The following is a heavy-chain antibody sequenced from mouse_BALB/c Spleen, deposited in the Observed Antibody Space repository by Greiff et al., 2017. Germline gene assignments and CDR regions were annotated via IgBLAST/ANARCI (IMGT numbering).Heavy chain of an antibody. Sequence: DVKLVESGGGLVQPGGSRKLSCAASGFTFSSFGMHWVRQAPEKGLEWVAYISSGSSTIYYADTVKGRFTISRDNPKNTLFLQMTSLRSEDTAMYYCARWDYYGSDAYWGQGTLVTVSA. CDR1: GFTFSSFG. D-gene: IGHD1-1*01. J-gene: IGHJ3*01. CDR2: ISSGSSTI. CDR3: ARWDYYGSDAY. V-gene: IGHV5-17*02.